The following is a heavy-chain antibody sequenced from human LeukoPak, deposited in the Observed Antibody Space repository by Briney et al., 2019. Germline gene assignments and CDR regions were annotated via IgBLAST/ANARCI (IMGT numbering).Heavy chain of an antibody. CDR1: GFTFSSYS. CDR3: ARDPHIVGATALPNYFDY. Sequence: GGSLRLSCAASGFTFSSYSMNWVRQAPGKGLEWVSYISSSSSTIYYADSVKGRFTISRDNAKNSLYLQMNSLRAEDTAVYCCARDPHIVGATALPNYFDYWGQGTLVTVSS. J-gene: IGHJ4*02. V-gene: IGHV3-48*01. CDR2: ISSSSSTI. D-gene: IGHD1-26*01.